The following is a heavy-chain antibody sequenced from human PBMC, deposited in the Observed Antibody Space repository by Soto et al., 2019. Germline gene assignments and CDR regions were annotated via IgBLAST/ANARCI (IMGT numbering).Heavy chain of an antibody. Sequence: GGSLRLSCAASGFTFSSFGIHWVRQAPGKGLEWVAVMAYDGSNEYYAYSVRGRFTISRDNSKSTVYLQMNSLRPEDTAVYYCAKNTVGLSRYYYYGMDVWGQGTTVTSP. CDR2: MAYDGSNE. V-gene: IGHV3-30*18. CDR1: GFTFSSFG. D-gene: IGHD5-12*01. J-gene: IGHJ6*02. CDR3: AKNTVGLSRYYYYGMDV.